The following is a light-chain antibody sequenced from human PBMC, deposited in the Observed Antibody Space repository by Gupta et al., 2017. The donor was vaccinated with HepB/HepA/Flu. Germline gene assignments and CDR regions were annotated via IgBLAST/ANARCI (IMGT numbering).Light chain of an antibody. Sequence: QSALTQPAPVSGSLGQSITISCTATSSDVGDYNYVSWYQQYPGKDPKLLIYHVSNRPSGVSDRFSGSKSGNTASLTITGLRAEDEADYYCNSSTSATTLVVFGGGTKLTVL. CDR1: SSDVGDYNY. CDR2: HVS. J-gene: IGLJ2*01. CDR3: NSSTSATTLVV. V-gene: IGLV2-14*03.